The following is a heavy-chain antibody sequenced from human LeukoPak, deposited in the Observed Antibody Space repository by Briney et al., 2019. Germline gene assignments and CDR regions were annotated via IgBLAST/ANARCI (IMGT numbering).Heavy chain of an antibody. CDR1: GYTFTSYY. CDR3: ARRSFGDYSSYWYFDL. Sequence: ASVKVSCKASGYTFTSYYMHWVRQAPGQGLEWMGIINPSGGSTSYAQKFQGRVTMTRDMSTSTVYMELSSLRSEDTAAYYCARRSFGDYSSYWYFDLWGRGTLVTVSS. D-gene: IGHD4-11*01. V-gene: IGHV1-46*01. CDR2: INPSGGST. J-gene: IGHJ2*01.